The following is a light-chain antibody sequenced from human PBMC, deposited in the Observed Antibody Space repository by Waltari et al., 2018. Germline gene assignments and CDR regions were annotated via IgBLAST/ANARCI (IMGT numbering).Light chain of an antibody. CDR2: KDS. Sequence: SYELTQPPSLSVSPGQTARITCSGDALPKSYAYWYQQKPGQATVLEIYKDSERPSGIPERFSGSSSGTTVTLTISGVQAEDEADYYCQSADSSGTYRRVFGGGTKLTVL. J-gene: IGLJ3*02. V-gene: IGLV3-25*03. CDR3: QSADSSGTYRRV. CDR1: ALPKSY.